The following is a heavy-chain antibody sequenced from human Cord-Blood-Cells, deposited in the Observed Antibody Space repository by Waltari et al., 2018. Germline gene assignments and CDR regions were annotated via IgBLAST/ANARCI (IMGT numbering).Heavy chain of an antibody. CDR2: ISGSGGST. D-gene: IGHD6-6*01. J-gene: IGHJ4*02. V-gene: IGHV3-23*01. Sequence: EVQLLESGGGLVQPGGSLRLSCAASGFTFSSSALSWVRQAPGKGLEWVSAISGSGGSTYYADSVKGRFTISRDNSKNTLYLQMNSLRAEDTAVYYCAKGRKYSSYYFDYWGQGTLVTVSS. CDR3: AKGRKYSSYYFDY. CDR1: GFTFSSSA.